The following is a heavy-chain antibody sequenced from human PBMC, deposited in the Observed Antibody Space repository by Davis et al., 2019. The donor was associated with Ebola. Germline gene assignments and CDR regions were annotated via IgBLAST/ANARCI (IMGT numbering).Heavy chain of an antibody. J-gene: IGHJ4*02. V-gene: IGHV1-69*04. CDR2: IIPILGIA. Sequence: SVKVSCKASGGTFSSYAISWVRQAPGQGLEWMGRIIPILGIANYAQKFQGRVTITADKSTSTAYMELSSLRSEDTAVYYCARDLTRVARTNPSRDYWGQGTLVTVSS. CDR1: GGTFSSYA. CDR3: ARDLTRVARTNPSRDY. D-gene: IGHD4-17*01.